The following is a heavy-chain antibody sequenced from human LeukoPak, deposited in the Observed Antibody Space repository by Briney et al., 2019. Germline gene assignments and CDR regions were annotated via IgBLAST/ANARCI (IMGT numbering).Heavy chain of an antibody. CDR1: GAFIDTTSYY. CDR2: IYYSGDT. J-gene: IGHJ4*02. D-gene: IGHD4-17*01. V-gene: IGHV4-39*01. Sequence: SETLSLTCAVSGAFIDTTSYYCAWLRQPPGKGLGWIGSIYYSGDTHYSPSLKSRLTISADTSKNQFSLKLSSVTAADTAVYYCAIDYGDYPDYWGQGTLVTVSS. CDR3: AIDYGDYPDY.